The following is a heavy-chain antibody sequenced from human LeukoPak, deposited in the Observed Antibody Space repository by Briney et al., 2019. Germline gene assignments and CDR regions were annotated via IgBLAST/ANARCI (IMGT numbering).Heavy chain of an antibody. D-gene: IGHD1-26*01. CDR2: IFPIFATA. V-gene: IGHV1-69*13. Sequence: GASVKVSCKASVGTFSSYAISWVRQAPGQGLEWMGRIFPIFATANYAQKFQGRVTITADESTSTAYMELSSLRSEDTAVYYCARESGSYEAYFDYWGQGTLVTVSS. J-gene: IGHJ4*02. CDR3: ARESGSYEAYFDY. CDR1: VGTFSSYA.